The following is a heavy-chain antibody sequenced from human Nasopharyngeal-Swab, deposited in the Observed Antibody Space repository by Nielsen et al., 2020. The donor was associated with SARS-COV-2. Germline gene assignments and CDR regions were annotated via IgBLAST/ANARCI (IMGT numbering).Heavy chain of an antibody. CDR1: GFSFSIYW. CDR2: ISSDESTT. CDR3: ARDSPWQELDY. J-gene: IGHJ4*02. Sequence: ETLSPTCAASGFSFSIYWMHWVRQPPGKGLVWVSGISSDESTTTYADSVKGRFTISRDNTKNTLYLQMNSLRAEDTAVYYCARDSPWQELDYWGQGTLVTVSS. V-gene: IGHV3-74*01. D-gene: IGHD1-1*01.